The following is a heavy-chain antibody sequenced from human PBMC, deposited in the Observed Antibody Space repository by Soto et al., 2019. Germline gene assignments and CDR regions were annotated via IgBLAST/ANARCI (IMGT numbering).Heavy chain of an antibody. CDR1: GYTFTSYG. CDR2: ISAYNGNT. CDR3: ARDLLLSNYYDSSGYYPQTYYFDY. Sequence: ASVKVSCKASGYTFTSYGISWVRQAPGQGLEWMGWISAYNGNTNYAQKLQGRVTMTTDTSTSTAYMELRSLRSDDTAVYYCARDLLLSNYYDSSGYYPQTYYFDYWG. V-gene: IGHV1-18*01. D-gene: IGHD3-22*01. J-gene: IGHJ4*01.